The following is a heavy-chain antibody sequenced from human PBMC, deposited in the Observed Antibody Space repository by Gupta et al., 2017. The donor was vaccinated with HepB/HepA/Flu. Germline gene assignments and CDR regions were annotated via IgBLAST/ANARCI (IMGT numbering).Heavy chain of an antibody. Sequence: EVQLVESGGGLIQPGGSLRLSCAASGFSVNNNYMNWVRQAPGKGLEWVSVLHNGGSTYYADSVKGRFIISRDNAKNTLYLQMNSLRAEDTAVYYCARDPGQDAFDIGGQGTMVTVSS. CDR2: LHNGGST. J-gene: IGHJ3*02. V-gene: IGHV3-53*01. CDR1: GFSVNNNY. CDR3: ARDPGQDAFDI.